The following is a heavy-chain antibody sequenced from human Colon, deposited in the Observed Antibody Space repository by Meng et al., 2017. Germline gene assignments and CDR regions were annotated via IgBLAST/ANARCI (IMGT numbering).Heavy chain of an antibody. CDR1: GFTFSEYW. J-gene: IGHJ4*02. CDR2: KTGDGSER. Sequence: GESLNISCAASGFTFSEYWMSWVRQAPGKGLEWVANKTGDGSERRYADFVGGRFIISRDNARNTLYLQMNSLRVEDAAVYYCVRDFVGYWGQGTPVTVSS. V-gene: IGHV3-7*01. D-gene: IGHD6-6*01. CDR3: VRDFVGY.